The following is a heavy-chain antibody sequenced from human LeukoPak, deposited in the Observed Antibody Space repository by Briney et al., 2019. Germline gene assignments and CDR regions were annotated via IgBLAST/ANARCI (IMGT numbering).Heavy chain of an antibody. CDR3: ARDTSSGWYWVY. CDR1: GFTLSSYS. J-gene: IGHJ4*02. CDR2: ISSSSSTI. Sequence: PGGSLRLSCAASGFTLSSYSMNWVRQAPGKGLEWVSYISSSSSTIYYADSVKGRFTISRGNAKNSLYLQMNSLRAEDTAVYYCARDTSSGWYWVYWGQGTLVTVSS. V-gene: IGHV3-48*01. D-gene: IGHD6-19*01.